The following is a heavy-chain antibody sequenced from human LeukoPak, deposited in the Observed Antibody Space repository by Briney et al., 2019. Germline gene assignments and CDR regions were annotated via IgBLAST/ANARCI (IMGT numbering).Heavy chain of an antibody. D-gene: IGHD3-22*01. V-gene: IGHV4-59*08. J-gene: IGHJ3*02. CDR2: IYYSGST. CDR1: GGSISSYY. Sequence: SETLSLTCTVSGGSISSYYWSWIRQPPGKGLEWIGYIYYSGSTNYNPSLKSRVTISVDTPKNQFSLKLSSVTAADTAVYYCARLDYYDSSGNDAFDIWGQGTMVTVSS. CDR3: ARLDYYDSSGNDAFDI.